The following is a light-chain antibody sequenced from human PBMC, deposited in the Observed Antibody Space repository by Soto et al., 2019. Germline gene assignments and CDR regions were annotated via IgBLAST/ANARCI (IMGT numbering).Light chain of an antibody. CDR3: KQVYSAPIT. CDR1: QSVLSSSDNKNY. Sequence: DIVMTQSPDSLAVSLGERATINCKSSQSVLSSSDNKNYLAWYQQKPGQPPQLLFDYWTSTRASGIPDRFSCSGSGTDFTLTISGLQAEDVAIYYCKQVYSAPITFGHGTKVHVK. CDR2: WTS. V-gene: IGKV4-1*01. J-gene: IGKJ3*01.